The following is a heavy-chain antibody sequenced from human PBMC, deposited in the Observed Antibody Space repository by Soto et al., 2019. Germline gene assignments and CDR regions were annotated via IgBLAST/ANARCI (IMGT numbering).Heavy chain of an antibody. CDR2: IYYSGST. D-gene: IGHD3-22*01. V-gene: IGHV4-39*01. J-gene: IGHJ4*02. CDR1: GGSISSSSYY. CDR3: ARLVIEMIVVVASSYYFDY. Sequence: PSETLSLTCTVSGGSISSSSYYWGWIRQPPGKGLEWIGTIYYSGSTYYNPSLKSRVTISVDTSKNQFSLKLSSVTAADTAVYYCARLVIEMIVVVASSYYFDYWGQGTLVTVSS.